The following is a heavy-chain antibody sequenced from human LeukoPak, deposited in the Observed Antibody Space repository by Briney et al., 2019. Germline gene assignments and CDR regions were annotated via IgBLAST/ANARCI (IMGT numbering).Heavy chain of an antibody. V-gene: IGHV3-23*01. J-gene: IGHJ6*02. CDR1: GFTFSNYG. CDR2: ISGSGGNT. CDR3: AKSRLIYCTGGGCYGMDV. D-gene: IGHD2-8*02. Sequence: GGSLRLSCAASGFTFSNYGMSWVRQAPGTGLEWVAGISGSGGNTYYADSVKGRFTISRDNSKNTLYLQMNNLRAADTAIYYCAKSRLIYCTGGGCYGMDVWGQGTTVSVSS.